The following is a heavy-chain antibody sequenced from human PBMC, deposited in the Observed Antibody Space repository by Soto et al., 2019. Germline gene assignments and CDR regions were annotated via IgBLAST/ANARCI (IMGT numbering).Heavy chain of an antibody. J-gene: IGHJ3*02. CDR2: INGDGSTT. CDR3: ARGGVPAALDI. D-gene: IGHD3-16*01. CDR1: GFTFSSYS. V-gene: IGHV3-74*02. Sequence: EVQLVESGGGLVQPGGSLRLSCAASGFTFSSYSMNWVRQAPGKGLEWVSHINGDGSTTNYADSVKGRFTISRDNAKNTLYLQMNSLRVEDTAVYYCARGGVPAALDIWGEGTMVPVSS.